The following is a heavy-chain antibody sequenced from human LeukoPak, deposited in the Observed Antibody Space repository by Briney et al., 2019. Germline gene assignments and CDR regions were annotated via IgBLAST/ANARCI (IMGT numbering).Heavy chain of an antibody. D-gene: IGHD2-15*01. CDR3: ARLSPLNGDIVVVVAVLDP. J-gene: IGHJ5*02. CDR2: INPNSGGT. Sequence: ASVKVSCKASGYTFTDYYMHWVRQAPGQGLEWMGWINPNSGGTNYAQKFQGRVTMTRDTSISTAYMELSRLRSDDTAVYYCARLSPLNGDIVVVVAVLDPWGQGTLVTVSS. CDR1: GYTFTDYY. V-gene: IGHV1-2*02.